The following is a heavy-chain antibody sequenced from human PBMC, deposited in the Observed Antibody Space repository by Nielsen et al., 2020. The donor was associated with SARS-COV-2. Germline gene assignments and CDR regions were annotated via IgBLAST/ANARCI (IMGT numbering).Heavy chain of an antibody. Sequence: WIRQPPGKGLEWVSSISSSSSYIYYADSVKGRFTISRDNAKNSLYLQMNSLRAEDTAVYYCARDRWLRIPKVGSEPYYYGMDVWGKGTTVTVSS. CDR2: ISSSSSYI. V-gene: IGHV3-21*01. D-gene: IGHD5-12*01. CDR3: ARDRWLRIPKVGSEPYYYGMDV. J-gene: IGHJ6*04.